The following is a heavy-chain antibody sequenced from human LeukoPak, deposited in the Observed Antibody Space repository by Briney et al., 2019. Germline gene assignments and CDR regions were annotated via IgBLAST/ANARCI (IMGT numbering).Heavy chain of an antibody. CDR1: GYTFTSYY. D-gene: IGHD6-13*01. J-gene: IGHJ4*02. CDR3: ARPIAAAGLFDY. Sequence: GASVKVSCKASGYTFTSYYMHWVRQAPGQGLEWMGIINPSGGSTSYAQKFQGRVTMTRDTSTSTVYMELSSLRSEDPAVYYCARPIAAAGLFDYWGQGTLVTVSS. V-gene: IGHV1-46*01. CDR2: INPSGGST.